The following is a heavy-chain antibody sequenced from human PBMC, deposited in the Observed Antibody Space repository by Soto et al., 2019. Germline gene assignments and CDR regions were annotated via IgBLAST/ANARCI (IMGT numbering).Heavy chain of an antibody. CDR1: GFTFSNYD. Sequence: QVQLVESGGGVVQPGRSLRLSCAASGFTFSNYDMHWVRQAPGKGLEWVAVISNDGSEKYYADSVKGRFTLSRDNSKHTLDLQINSLRAEDTAVYYCAKVLSRIVAETFHIWGQGAVVTVSS. CDR3: AKVLSRIVAETFHI. CDR2: ISNDGSEK. V-gene: IGHV3-30*18. J-gene: IGHJ3*02. D-gene: IGHD3-22*01.